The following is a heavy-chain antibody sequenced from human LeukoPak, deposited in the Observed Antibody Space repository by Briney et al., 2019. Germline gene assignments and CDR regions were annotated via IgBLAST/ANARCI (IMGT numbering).Heavy chain of an antibody. D-gene: IGHD5-12*01. CDR2: ISAYNGYT. V-gene: IGHV1-18*01. CDR3: ARDLRPYSGYDHYYFDY. J-gene: IGHJ4*02. CDR1: GYTFTNYY. Sequence: ASVKVSCKASGYTFTNYYITWVRQAPGQGLEWMGWISAYNGYTNYARKLQGRVTMTTDTSTSTAYMEVRSLRSDDTAVYYCARDLRPYSGYDHYYFDYWGQGTLVTVSS.